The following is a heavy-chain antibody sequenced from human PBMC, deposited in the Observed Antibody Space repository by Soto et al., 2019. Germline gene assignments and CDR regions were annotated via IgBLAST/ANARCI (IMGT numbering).Heavy chain of an antibody. Sequence: SLSLTGTVPVGSISSCYWSWIRQRPGKGLAWIRYISSTGVTNYNPCLKSRVTISVDTSKNQFSLKLSSVTAADTAVYYCARGFLGDSGDSQRALDVWGQGTMVTFS. CDR3: ARGFLGDSGDSQRALDV. CDR1: VGSISSCY. J-gene: IGHJ3*01. V-gene: IGHV4-59*01. D-gene: IGHD4-17*01. CDR2: ISSTGVT.